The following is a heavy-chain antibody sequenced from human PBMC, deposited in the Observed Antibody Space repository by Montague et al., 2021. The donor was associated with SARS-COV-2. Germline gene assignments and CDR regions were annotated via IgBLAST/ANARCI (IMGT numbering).Heavy chain of an antibody. V-gene: IGHV4-34*01. Sequence: SETLSLTCAVYGGSFSGYYWNWIRQPPRKGLEWIGEINHSGSTNYNPSLKSRVTMSVATSKNQFSLKLSSVTAADTAVYYCARGARQGYGFRLGSFDSWGRGTLVMVSS. D-gene: IGHD3-10*01. CDR2: INHSGST. CDR3: ARGARQGYGFRLGSFDS. J-gene: IGHJ2*01. CDR1: GGSFSGYY.